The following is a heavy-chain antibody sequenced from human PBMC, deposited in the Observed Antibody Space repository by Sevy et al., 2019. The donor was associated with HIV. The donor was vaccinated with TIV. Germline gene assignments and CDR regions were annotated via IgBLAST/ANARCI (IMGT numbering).Heavy chain of an antibody. CDR3: TLEGLYCSGGSCYSEGFDS. CDR2: IKSKTDGGTT. CDR1: GFTFTNAW. J-gene: IGHJ4*02. D-gene: IGHD2-15*01. V-gene: IGHV3-15*01. Sequence: GGSLRLSCAAFGFTFTNAWMSWVRQAPGKGLEWVGRIKSKTDGGTTDYAAPVKGRFTISRDDSNNTLYLHMNSLKTEYTAVYYCTLEGLYCSGGSCYSEGFDSWGQGTLVTVSS.